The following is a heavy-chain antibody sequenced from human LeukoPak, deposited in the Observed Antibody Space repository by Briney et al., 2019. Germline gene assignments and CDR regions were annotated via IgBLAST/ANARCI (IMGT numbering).Heavy chain of an antibody. CDR2: IYYSGST. Sequence: PGGSLRLSCAASGFTFSNAWMSWVRQAPGKGLEWVGSIYYSGSTYYNPSLKSRVTISVDTSKNQFSLKLSSVTAADTAVYYCARAFHSGSSYAFDIWGQGTMVTVSS. D-gene: IGHD1-26*01. J-gene: IGHJ3*02. V-gene: IGHV4-4*02. CDR3: ARAFHSGSSYAFDI. CDR1: GFTFSNAW.